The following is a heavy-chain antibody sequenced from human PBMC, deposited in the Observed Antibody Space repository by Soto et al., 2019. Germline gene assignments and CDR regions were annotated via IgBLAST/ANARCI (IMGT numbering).Heavy chain of an antibody. Sequence: QVQLVDSGGGVVQPGRSLTLSCAASGFTFSSRGMHWVRQAPGKGLEWVAGISSDGSKKYYAASVKGRFTISRDNSKNTLSLQMDSPRPEDTAVYFCAKDVSVTTSPDYWGQGTLVTVSS. CDR1: GFTFSSRG. J-gene: IGHJ4*02. V-gene: IGHV3-30*18. CDR2: ISSDGSKK. CDR3: AKDVSVTTSPDY. D-gene: IGHD4-17*01.